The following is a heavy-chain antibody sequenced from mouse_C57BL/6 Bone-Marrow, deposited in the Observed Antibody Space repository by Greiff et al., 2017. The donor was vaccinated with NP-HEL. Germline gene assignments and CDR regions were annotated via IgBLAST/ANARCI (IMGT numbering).Heavy chain of an antibody. CDR3: ASGVTTLYFDY. D-gene: IGHD2-1*01. Sequence: QFPPQQSGAELVRPGTSVKMSCKASGYTFTNYWIGWAKQRPGHGLEWIGDIYPGGGYTNYNEKFKGKATLTADKSSSTAYMQFSSLTSEDSAIYYCASGVTTLYFDYWGQGTTLTVSS. CDR1: GYTFTNYW. J-gene: IGHJ2*01. CDR2: IYPGGGYT. V-gene: IGHV1-63*01.